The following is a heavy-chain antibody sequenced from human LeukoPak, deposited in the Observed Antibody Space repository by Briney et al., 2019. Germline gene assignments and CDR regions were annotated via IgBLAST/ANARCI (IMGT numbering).Heavy chain of an antibody. CDR3: ARDQTVDAFDI. V-gene: IGHV4-59*01. Sequence: SETLSLTCTVSGGSISSYYWSWIRQPPGKGLEWIGYIYHSGSTNYNPSLKSRVTISVDTSKNQFSLKLSSVTAADTAVYYCARDQTVDAFDIWGQGTMVTVSS. D-gene: IGHD4-17*01. CDR1: GGSISSYY. J-gene: IGHJ3*02. CDR2: IYHSGST.